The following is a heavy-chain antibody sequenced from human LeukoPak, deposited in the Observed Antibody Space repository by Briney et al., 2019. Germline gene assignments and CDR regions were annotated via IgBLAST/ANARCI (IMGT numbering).Heavy chain of an antibody. V-gene: IGHV3-23*01. D-gene: IGHD3-16*02. Sequence: GGSLRLSCAASGFTFSNYAMSWVRQAPGKGLEWASAISGSGGSTYYADSVKGRFTISRDNSKNTLYLQMNSLRAEDTAVYYCALNGREVPSGAFDIWGQGTMVTVSS. CDR2: ISGSGGST. J-gene: IGHJ3*02. CDR1: GFTFSNYA. CDR3: ALNGREVPSGAFDI.